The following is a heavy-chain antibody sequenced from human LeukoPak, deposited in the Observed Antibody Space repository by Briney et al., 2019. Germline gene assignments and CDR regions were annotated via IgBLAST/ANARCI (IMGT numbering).Heavy chain of an antibody. Sequence: SETLSLTCTVSGGSISSYYWSWIRQPPGKGLEWIGYIYYSGSTNYNPSLKSRVTISVDTSKNQFSLKLSSVTAEDTAVYYCAIRGYDSSGYYGGFDYWGQGTLVTVSS. V-gene: IGHV4-59*01. J-gene: IGHJ4*02. CDR1: GGSISSYY. D-gene: IGHD3-22*01. CDR2: IYYSGST. CDR3: AIRGYDSSGYYGGFDY.